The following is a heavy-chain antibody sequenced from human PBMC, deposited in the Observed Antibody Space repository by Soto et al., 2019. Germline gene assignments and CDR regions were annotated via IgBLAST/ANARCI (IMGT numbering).Heavy chain of an antibody. CDR2: IDGDGSRT. CDR3: ARELASYNDY. D-gene: IGHD1-1*01. V-gene: IGHV3-74*01. J-gene: IGHJ4*02. Sequence: EVQLVESGGGLVQPGGSLRLSCAASGFTFSGYWMHWVRPAPGKGLVWVSRIDGDGSRTNYADSVKGRFTISRDNAKNTLYLQMNSLRAEDTAVYYCARELASYNDYWGQGTLVTVSS. CDR1: GFTFSGYW.